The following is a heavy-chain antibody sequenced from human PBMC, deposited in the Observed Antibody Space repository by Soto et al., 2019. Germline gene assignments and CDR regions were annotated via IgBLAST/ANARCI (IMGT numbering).Heavy chain of an antibody. CDR1: GGSISSSSYY. D-gene: IGHD6-13*01. CDR3: ARVAEAGNREGYFDY. Sequence: PSETLSLTCTVSGGSISSSSYYWGWIRQPPGKGLEWIGSIYCSGSTYYNPSLKSRVTISVDTSKNQFSLKLSSLTAADTAVYYCARVAEAGNREGYFDYWGQGTLVTVSS. J-gene: IGHJ4*02. V-gene: IGHV4-39*01. CDR2: IYCSGST.